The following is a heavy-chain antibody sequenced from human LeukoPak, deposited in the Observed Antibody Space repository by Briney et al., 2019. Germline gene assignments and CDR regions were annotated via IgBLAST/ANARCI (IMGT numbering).Heavy chain of an antibody. CDR1: GFTFSSYG. Sequence: GRSLRLSCAASGFTFSSYGMHWVRQAPGKGLEWVAVIWYDGSNKYYADSVKGRFTISRDNSKNTLYLQMNSLRAEDTAVYYCARSDYCGGDCYEIGYFDLWGRGTLVTVSS. J-gene: IGHJ2*01. CDR3: ARSDYCGGDCYEIGYFDL. CDR2: IWYDGSNK. V-gene: IGHV3-33*01. D-gene: IGHD2-21*02.